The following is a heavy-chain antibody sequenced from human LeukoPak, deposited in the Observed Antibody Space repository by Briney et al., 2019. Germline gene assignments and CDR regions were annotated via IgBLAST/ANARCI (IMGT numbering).Heavy chain of an antibody. V-gene: IGHV4-4*02. CDR2: ISLTGET. D-gene: IGHD6-13*01. CDR3: ARWAGFSNSRHYFDY. Sequence: SETLSLTCGVSGGSISSTNWWSWVRQPPGQGLEWIGEISLTGETNYNPSLNGRVTMSLDGSRNQLSLTLTSVTAADTAVYYCARWAGFSNSRHYFDYWGQGTLVTVSS. CDR1: GGSISSTNW. J-gene: IGHJ4*02.